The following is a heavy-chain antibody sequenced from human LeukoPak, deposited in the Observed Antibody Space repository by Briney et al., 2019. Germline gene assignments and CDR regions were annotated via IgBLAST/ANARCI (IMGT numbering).Heavy chain of an antibody. J-gene: IGHJ5*02. CDR2: VRQDGNYK. CDR3: ARVSTYYYGSGNL. CDR1: GFTFSNHA. D-gene: IGHD3-10*01. V-gene: IGHV3-7*01. Sequence: GGSLRLSCAASGFTFSNHALYWVQQGPGKGLEWVANVRQDGNYKRYVDSVKGRFTISRDNAKNSLYLQMNSLRAEDTAVYYCARVSTYYYGSGNLWGQGTLVTVSS.